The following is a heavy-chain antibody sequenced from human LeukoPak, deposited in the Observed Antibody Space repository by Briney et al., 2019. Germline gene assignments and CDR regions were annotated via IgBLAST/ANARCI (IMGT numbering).Heavy chain of an antibody. CDR3: ARVLSSYSSSWYRLNYYGMDV. Sequence: ASVKVPCKASGYTFTSYDINWVRQATGQGLEWMGWMNPNSGNTGYAQKFQGRVTMTRNTSISTAYMELSSLRSEDTAVYYCARVLSSYSSSWYRLNYYGMDVWGQGTTVTVSS. V-gene: IGHV1-8*01. D-gene: IGHD6-13*01. J-gene: IGHJ6*02. CDR2: MNPNSGNT. CDR1: GYTFTSYD.